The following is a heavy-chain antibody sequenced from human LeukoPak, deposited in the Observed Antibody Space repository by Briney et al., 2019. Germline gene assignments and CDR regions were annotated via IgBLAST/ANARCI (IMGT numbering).Heavy chain of an antibody. Sequence: PGGSLRLSCAASGFTFSTHSINWVRQAPGKGLEWVSYITSGGKYIYYADSVKGRFTISRDNAENSLYLQMNSLRAEDTAVYYCARDGLWYFDLWGRGTLVTVSS. J-gene: IGHJ2*01. CDR3: ARDGLWYFDL. CDR2: ITSGGKYI. V-gene: IGHV3-21*01. CDR1: GFTFSTHS.